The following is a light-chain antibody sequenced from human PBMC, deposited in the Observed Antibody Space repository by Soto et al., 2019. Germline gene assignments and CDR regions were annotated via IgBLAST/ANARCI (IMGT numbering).Light chain of an antibody. CDR1: SSDVGYYDY. CDR3: SSYTVSRTYV. J-gene: IGLJ1*01. Sequence: QSALTQPPSASGFPGQSVTISCTGTSSDVGYYDYVSWYQQHPGKAPKLVIYEVTKRPSGVPDRVSASKSGNTASLTVSGLRAEDEADYYCSSYTVSRTYVFGTGTKLTVL. V-gene: IGLV2-8*01. CDR2: EVT.